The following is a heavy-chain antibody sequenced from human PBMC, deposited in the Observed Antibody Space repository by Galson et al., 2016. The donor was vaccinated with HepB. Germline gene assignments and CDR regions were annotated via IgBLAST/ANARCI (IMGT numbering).Heavy chain of an antibody. J-gene: IGHJ6*02. CDR3: AAYLGA. CDR2: ISYDGSDK. Sequence: SLRLSCAASGFSFSSFAMHWVRLTPDKGLEWVAIISYDGSDKFYADSVKGRFTISRDNSKNMVYLQMKSLRVEDTAVYYCAAYLGAWGQGTTVTVSS. V-gene: IGHV3-30*04. D-gene: IGHD2-21*01. CDR1: GFSFSSFA.